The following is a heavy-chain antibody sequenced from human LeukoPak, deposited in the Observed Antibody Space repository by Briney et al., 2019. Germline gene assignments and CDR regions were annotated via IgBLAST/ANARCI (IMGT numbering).Heavy chain of an antibody. D-gene: IGHD1-26*01. CDR1: GFTFSSNW. J-gene: IGHJ4*02. CDR2: INEDGSTT. V-gene: IGHV3-74*01. Sequence: GGSLRLSCAASGFTFSSNWMHWVRQAPGKGLVWVSRINEDGSTTNYADSVKGRSTIFRDNTKNTLYLQMNSLRAEDTAVYYCVRDLGGRSGHWGQGTLVTVSS. CDR3: VRDLGGRSGH.